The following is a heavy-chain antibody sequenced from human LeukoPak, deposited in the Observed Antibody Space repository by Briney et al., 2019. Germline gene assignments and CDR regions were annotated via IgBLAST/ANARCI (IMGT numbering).Heavy chain of an antibody. Sequence: GGSLRLSCAASGFTFSSYGMHWVRQAPGKGLEWVAVISYDGSNKYYADSVKGRFTISRDNSKNTLYLQMNSLRAEDTAVYYCARAPYNWKPTHFDYWGQGTLVTVSS. V-gene: IGHV3-30*03. J-gene: IGHJ4*02. CDR2: ISYDGSNK. D-gene: IGHD1-20*01. CDR3: ARAPYNWKPTHFDY. CDR1: GFTFSSYG.